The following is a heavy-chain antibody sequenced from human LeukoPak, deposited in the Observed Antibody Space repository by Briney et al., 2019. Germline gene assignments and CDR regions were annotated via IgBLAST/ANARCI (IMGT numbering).Heavy chain of an antibody. CDR1: GGSISSYY. J-gene: IGHJ2*01. D-gene: IGHD3-3*01. CDR3: ARNPPITIFGVVTYWYFDR. Sequence: PSETLSLTCTVSGGSISSYYWSWIRRPAGKGLEWIGRIYTSGSTNYNPSLKSRVTMSVDTSKNQFSLKLSSVTAADTAVYYCARNPPITIFGVVTYWYFDRWGRGTLVTVSS. CDR2: IYTSGST. V-gene: IGHV4-4*07.